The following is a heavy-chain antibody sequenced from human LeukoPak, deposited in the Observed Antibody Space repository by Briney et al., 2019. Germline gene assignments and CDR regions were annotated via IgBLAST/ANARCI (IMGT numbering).Heavy chain of an antibody. J-gene: IGHJ5*02. V-gene: IGHV1-69*04. CDR3: ARASCGGGSCKLDLRISWFDP. CDR2: IIPILGIA. Sequence: SVKVSCKASGGTFSSYAISWVRQAPGQGLEWMGRIIPILGIANYAQKFQGRVTITADKSTSTAYMELSSLRSEDTAVYYCARASCGGGSCKLDLRISWFDPWGQGTLVTVSS. CDR1: GGTFSSYA. D-gene: IGHD2-15*01.